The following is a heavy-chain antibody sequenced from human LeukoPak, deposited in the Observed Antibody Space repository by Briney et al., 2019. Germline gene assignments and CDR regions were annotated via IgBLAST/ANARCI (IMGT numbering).Heavy chain of an antibody. Sequence: SVKVSCKASGGTFSSYAISWVRQAPGQGLEWMGGIIPIFGTANYAQKFQGRVAITADESTSTAYMELSSLRSEDTAVYYCAGLQRYCSSTSCYEGAFDIWGQGTMVTVSS. CDR3: AGLQRYCSSTSCYEGAFDI. D-gene: IGHD2-2*01. CDR2: IIPIFGTA. CDR1: GGTFSSYA. J-gene: IGHJ3*02. V-gene: IGHV1-69*13.